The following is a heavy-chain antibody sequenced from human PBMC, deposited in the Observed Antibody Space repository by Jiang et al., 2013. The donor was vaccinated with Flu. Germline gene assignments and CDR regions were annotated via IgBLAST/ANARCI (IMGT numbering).Heavy chain of an antibody. D-gene: IGHD3-10*01. Sequence: PGRSLRLSCAASGFTFSSYGMHWVRQAPGKGLEWVAVISSDGSNKYYADSVKGRFTISRDNSKNTLYLQMNSLRAEDTAVYYCAKELWFGELLFICDYWGQGTQVTVSS. CDR1: GFTFSSYG. CDR2: ISSDGSNK. CDR3: AKELWFGELLFICDY. V-gene: IGHV3-30*18. J-gene: IGHJ4*02.